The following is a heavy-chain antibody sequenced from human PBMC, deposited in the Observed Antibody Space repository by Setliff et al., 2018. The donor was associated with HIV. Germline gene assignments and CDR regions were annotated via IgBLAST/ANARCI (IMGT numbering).Heavy chain of an antibody. Sequence: SVKVSCKSSGGTFTNSAIGWVRQAPGQGLEWMGAIVPILGIANSAQKFQGRVTITTDESTNTAYMELSRLRSEDTAVYYCARIPTGGAFDIWGQGTVVTVSS. CDR1: GGTFTNSA. CDR3: ARIPTGGAFDI. V-gene: IGHV1-69*10. CDR2: IVPILGIA. D-gene: IGHD7-27*01. J-gene: IGHJ3*02.